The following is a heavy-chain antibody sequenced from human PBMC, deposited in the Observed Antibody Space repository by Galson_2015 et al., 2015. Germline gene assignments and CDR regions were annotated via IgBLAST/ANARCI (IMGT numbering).Heavy chain of an antibody. CDR2: ISGSGGST. CDR3: AKDLSEATITLGLFGY. CDR1: GFTFSSYA. V-gene: IGHV3-23*01. D-gene: IGHD5-12*01. J-gene: IGHJ4*02. Sequence: SLRLSCAASGFTFSSYAMSWVRQAPGKGLEWVSAISGSGGSTYYADSVKGRFTISRDNSKNTLYLQMNSLRAEDTAVYYCAKDLSEATITLGLFGYWGQGTLVTVSS.